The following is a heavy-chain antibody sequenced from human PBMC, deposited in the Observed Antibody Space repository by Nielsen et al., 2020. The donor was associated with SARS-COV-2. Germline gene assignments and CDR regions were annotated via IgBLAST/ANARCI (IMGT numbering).Heavy chain of an antibody. CDR1: GYTFTSYD. D-gene: IGHD1-26*01. CDR2: MNPNSGNT. Sequence: ASVKASCKASGYTFTSYDINWVRQATGQGLEWMGWMNPNSGNTGYAQKFQGRVTMTRNTSISTAYMELSSLRSEDTAVYYCARGIVGATPIWYFDLWGRGTLVTVSS. J-gene: IGHJ2*01. V-gene: IGHV1-8*01. CDR3: ARGIVGATPIWYFDL.